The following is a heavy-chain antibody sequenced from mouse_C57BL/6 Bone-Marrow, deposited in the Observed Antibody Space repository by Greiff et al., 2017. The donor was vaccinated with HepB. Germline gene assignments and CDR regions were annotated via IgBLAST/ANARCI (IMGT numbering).Heavy chain of an antibody. Sequence: QVQLKESGAELARPGASVKMSCKASGYTFTSYTMHWVKQRPGQGLEWIGYINPSSGYTKYNQKFKDKATLTADKSSSTAYMQLSSLTSEDSAVYYCARQSPPYGNYNYAMDYWGQGTSVTVSS. J-gene: IGHJ4*01. CDR2: INPSSGYT. V-gene: IGHV1-4*01. D-gene: IGHD2-1*01. CDR3: ARQSPPYGNYNYAMDY. CDR1: GYTFTSYT.